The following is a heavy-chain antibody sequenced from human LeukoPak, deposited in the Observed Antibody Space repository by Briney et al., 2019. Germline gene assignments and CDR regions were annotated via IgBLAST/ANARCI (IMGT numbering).Heavy chain of an antibody. CDR3: ARDLSGYSGYDLYYYYYMDV. J-gene: IGHJ6*03. CDR1: GFTFSNYW. D-gene: IGHD5-12*01. V-gene: IGHV3-7*01. Sequence: GGSLRLSCEASGFTFSNYWMSWVRQAPGKGLEWVANIKQDGSEKYYVDSVKGRFTISRDNAKNTLYLQMNSLRAEDTAVYYCARDLSGYSGYDLYYYYYMDVWGKGTTVTVSS. CDR2: IKQDGSEK.